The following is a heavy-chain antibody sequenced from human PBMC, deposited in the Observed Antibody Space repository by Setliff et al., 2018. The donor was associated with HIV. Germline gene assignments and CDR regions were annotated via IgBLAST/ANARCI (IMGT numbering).Heavy chain of an antibody. CDR3: ARDHHSGRGSNFPWYSDL. Sequence: ASVKVSSKASGYTFSNYGITWVRQAPGQGLEWMGWITSYNGNTNYAKKFKGRVTMTTDTSTSIAYIELKSLRSEDTAVYYCARDHHSGRGSNFPWYSDLWGRGTLVTVSS. CDR1: GYTFSNYG. CDR2: ITSYNGNT. D-gene: IGHD1-26*01. V-gene: IGHV1-18*01. J-gene: IGHJ2*01.